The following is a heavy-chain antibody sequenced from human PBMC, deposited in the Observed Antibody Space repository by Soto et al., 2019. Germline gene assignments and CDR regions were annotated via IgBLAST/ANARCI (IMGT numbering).Heavy chain of an antibody. V-gene: IGHV3-48*02. CDR2: ISSSSGTM. CDR1: GFTFSSYS. J-gene: IGHJ4*02. D-gene: IGHD3-22*01. CDR3: ARGRGHYDSSGFYLINYFDC. Sequence: GGSLRLSCAVSGFTFSSYSMNWVRQAPGKGLEWVSYISSSSGTMYYADSVQGRFTISRENAKNSLYLQMNSLRDEDTAVYYCARGRGHYDSSGFYLINYFDCWGQGSLVTVSS.